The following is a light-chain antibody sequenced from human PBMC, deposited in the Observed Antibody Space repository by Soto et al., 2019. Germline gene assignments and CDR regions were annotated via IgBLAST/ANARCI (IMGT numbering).Light chain of an antibody. Sequence: VLTQSPATLSVSPGDRATLSCRASQSVSRNLAWYQQKPGRAPRLLIYGASTRATGVPARFSGSGSGTEFTLSISRLEPEDFAVYYCQQYGSLSWTFGQGTKVEIK. J-gene: IGKJ1*01. CDR1: QSVSRN. CDR3: QQYGSLSWT. CDR2: GAS. V-gene: IGKV3-20*01.